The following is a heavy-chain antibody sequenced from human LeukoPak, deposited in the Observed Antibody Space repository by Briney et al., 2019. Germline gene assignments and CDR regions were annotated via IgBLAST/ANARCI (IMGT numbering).Heavy chain of an antibody. CDR2: ISYSGST. D-gene: IGHD3-10*01. Sequence: SETLSLTCAVSGGSISPYYWMWIRQPPGKGLEWIGYISYSGSTSFNPSLKSRVTISLDTSTNQVSLKLRSVTAADTAVYYCARGGLGELLSVGVDYWGQGTLVTVSS. J-gene: IGHJ4*02. CDR3: ARGGLGELLSVGVDY. CDR1: GGSISPYY. V-gene: IGHV4-59*01.